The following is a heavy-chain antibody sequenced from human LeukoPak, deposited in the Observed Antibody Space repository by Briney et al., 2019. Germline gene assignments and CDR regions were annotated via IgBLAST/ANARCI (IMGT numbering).Heavy chain of an antibody. V-gene: IGHV3-21*01. CDR2: ISTTSDYI. CDR3: ARGVGVTIRTSNFDY. CDR1: GFTFSNYD. Sequence: PGGSLRLSCAAPGFTFSNYDMSWVRQAPGKGLEWVSSISTTSDYIYYAGSVKGRFTVSRDNAKNSLFLQMNSLRAEDTAVYYCARGVGVTIRTSNFDYWGQGTLVTASS. D-gene: IGHD1-26*01. J-gene: IGHJ4*02.